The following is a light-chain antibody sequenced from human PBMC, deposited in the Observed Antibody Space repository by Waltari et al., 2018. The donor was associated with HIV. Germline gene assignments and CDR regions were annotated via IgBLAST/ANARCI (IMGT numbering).Light chain of an antibody. V-gene: IGLV1-47*01. J-gene: IGLJ2*01. CDR3: QVWDSSTVV. CDR2: RNS. CDR1: SSNIGDNY. Sequence: QSALTQPPSTSGTPGQTVTIPCSGSSSNIGDNYVSWYQQLPGTAPKLLIYRNSQRPSGVRDRFSGSKSGTSASLAINDLRSEDEADYYCQVWDSSTVVFGGGTKLTVL.